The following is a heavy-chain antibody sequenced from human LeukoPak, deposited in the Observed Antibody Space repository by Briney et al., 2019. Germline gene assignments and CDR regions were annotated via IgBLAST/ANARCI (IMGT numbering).Heavy chain of an antibody. J-gene: IGHJ6*03. Sequence: PGGSLRLSCAASGFTFSDYYMTWIRQAPGKGLEWVSYISGSGGSTYYADSVKGRFTISRDNSKNTLYLQMNSLRAEHTAVYYCAKDLIPLIVVVTWGTLGYYYYYYYMDVWGKGTTVTVSS. CDR2: ISGSGGST. CDR1: GFTFSDYY. V-gene: IGHV3-23*01. CDR3: AKDLIPLIVVVTWGTLGYYYYYYYMDV. D-gene: IGHD3-22*01.